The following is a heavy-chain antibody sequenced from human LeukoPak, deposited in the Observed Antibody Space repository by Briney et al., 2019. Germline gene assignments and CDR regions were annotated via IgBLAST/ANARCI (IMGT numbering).Heavy chain of an antibody. Sequence: GGTLRLSCAASGFTFSSYGMSWVRQAPGKGLEWVSAISGSGGSTYYADSVKGRFTISRDNSKNTLYLQMNSLRPEDTAVYYCAKDSKRWKTYYYEAGSYYFDYWGQGTRVTVSS. J-gene: IGHJ4*02. CDR3: AKDSKRWKTYYYEAGSYYFDY. V-gene: IGHV3-23*01. CDR1: GFTFSSYG. CDR2: ISGSGGST. D-gene: IGHD3-10*01.